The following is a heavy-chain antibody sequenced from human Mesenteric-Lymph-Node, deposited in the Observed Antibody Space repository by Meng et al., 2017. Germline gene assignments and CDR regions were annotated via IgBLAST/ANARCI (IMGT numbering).Heavy chain of an antibody. CDR1: GYTLTELS. J-gene: IGHJ4*02. CDR2: FDPEDGET. CDR3: ATGNYYYDSSGYPSPPHN. D-gene: IGHD3-22*01. V-gene: IGHV1-24*01. Sequence: ASVKVSCKVSGYTLTELSMHWVRRAPGKGLEWMGGFDPEDGETIYSQKFQGRVTMTEDTSTDTAYMELSSMRSEDTAVDYCATGNYYYDSSGYPSPPHNWGQGTLVTVSS.